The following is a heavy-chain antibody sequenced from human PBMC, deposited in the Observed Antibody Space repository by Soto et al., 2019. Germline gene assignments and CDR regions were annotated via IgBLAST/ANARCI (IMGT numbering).Heavy chain of an antibody. Sequence: ASVTVSCKASGYTFTSYGISWVRQAPGQGLEWMGWISAYNGNTNYAQKLQGRVTMTTDTSTSTAYMELRSLRSDDTAVYYWWSDGYNSGYYYYGMGLCGQGTTVTVSS. J-gene: IGHJ6*02. D-gene: IGHD1-1*01. CDR2: ISAYNGNT. CDR3: WSDGYNSGYYYYGMGL. V-gene: IGHV1-18*04. CDR1: GYTFTSYG.